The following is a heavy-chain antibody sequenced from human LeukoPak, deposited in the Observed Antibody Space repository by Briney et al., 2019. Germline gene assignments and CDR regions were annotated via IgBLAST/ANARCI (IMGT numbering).Heavy chain of an antibody. V-gene: IGHV3-21*01. Sequence: PGGSLRLSCAASGFTFSSYSMNWVRQAPGKGLEWVSSISSSSSYIYYADSVKGRFTISRDNAKNSLYLQMNSLRAEDTAVYYCARIWPLGWFGELLPAPFDYWGQGTLVTVSS. J-gene: IGHJ4*02. D-gene: IGHD3-10*01. CDR1: GFTFSSYS. CDR3: ARIWPLGWFGELLPAPFDY. CDR2: ISSSSSYI.